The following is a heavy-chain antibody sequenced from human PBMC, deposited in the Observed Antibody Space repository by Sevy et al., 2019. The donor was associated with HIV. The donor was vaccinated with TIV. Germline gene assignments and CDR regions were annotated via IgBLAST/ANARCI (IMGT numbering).Heavy chain of an antibody. V-gene: IGHV7-4-1*01. CDR1: GYTFTNYG. D-gene: IGHD3-9*01. J-gene: IGHJ4*02. CDR2: INTNSGNP. Sequence: ASVKVSCKGSGYTFTNYGLIWVRQAPGHGLEYMGRINTNSGNPTFAPDFAGRFVFSLDTSVSTAFLQIDSLKAEDTALYYRARAHYNYFDTWGQGSLVTVSS. CDR3: ARAHYNYFDT.